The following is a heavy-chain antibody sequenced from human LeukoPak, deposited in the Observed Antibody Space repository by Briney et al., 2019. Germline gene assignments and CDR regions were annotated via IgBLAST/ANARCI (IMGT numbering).Heavy chain of an antibody. V-gene: IGHV3-7*01. CDR1: GFTFSGYW. CDR2: IKEDGSEK. Sequence: PGGSLRLSCAASGFTFSGYWMSWVRQDPGKGLEWVANIKEDGSEKNYVDSVKGRFTISRDNAKNSLYLQMNSLRAEDTAVYYCASGEIDYWGQGTLVTVSS. CDR3: ASGEIDY. J-gene: IGHJ4*02.